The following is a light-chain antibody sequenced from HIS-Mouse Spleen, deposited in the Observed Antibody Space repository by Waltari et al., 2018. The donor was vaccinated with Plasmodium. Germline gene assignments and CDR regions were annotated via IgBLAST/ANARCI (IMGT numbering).Light chain of an antibody. CDR3: AAWDDSLNGVV. CDR2: STK. V-gene: IGLV1-44*01. CDR1: SSNIASNT. Sequence: SVLTTLPSASGTPGQRVTIACYGSSSNIASNTVKWYQQLPGTPPKVLNYSTKQRPSGVPDRVPGSKSGTPAALAISGLQSEDEADYDCAAWDDSLNGVVFGGGTKLTVL. J-gene: IGLJ2*01.